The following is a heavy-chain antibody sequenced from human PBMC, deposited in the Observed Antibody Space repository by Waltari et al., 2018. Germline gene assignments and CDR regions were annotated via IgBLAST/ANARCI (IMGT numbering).Heavy chain of an antibody. D-gene: IGHD4-17*01. CDR1: GNTLLTNA. CDR2: INAGNGNT. V-gene: IGHV1-3*01. Sequence: QVNLGRPGAGVRKLGAPVRVSSRALGNTLLTNARNWVRQAPGQRLEWMGWINAGNGNTKYSQKFQGRVTITRDTSASTAYMELSSLRSEDTAVYYCARAHDYGDYVDWGQGTLVTVSS. CDR3: ARAHDYGDYVD. J-gene: IGHJ4*02.